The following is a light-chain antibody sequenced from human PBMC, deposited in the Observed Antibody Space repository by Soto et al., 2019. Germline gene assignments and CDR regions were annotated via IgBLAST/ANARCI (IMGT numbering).Light chain of an antibody. J-gene: IGLJ2*01. CDR1: SSNIENNY. V-gene: IGLV1-51*01. CDR2: DNT. Sequence: QSVLTQPPSVSAAPGQKVTISCSGSSSNIENNYVSWYQQLPGAATKLLIYDNTERPSGIPDRFSGSKSGTSATLGITGLQTGDEGNYYCGTWDGSLSAGVFGGGTKLTVL. CDR3: GTWDGSLSAGV.